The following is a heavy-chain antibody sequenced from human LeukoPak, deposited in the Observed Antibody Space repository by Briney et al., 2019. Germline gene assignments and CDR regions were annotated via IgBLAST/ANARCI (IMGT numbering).Heavy chain of an antibody. CDR2: ISGSGGST. D-gene: IGHD3-3*01. CDR3: AKDRNYDFWSSSSGPSDY. J-gene: IGHJ4*02. CDR1: GFTFTSYA. V-gene: IGHV3-23*01. Sequence: AASLRLSCAASGFTFTSYAMSWVRQAPGKGLEWVSAISGSGGSTYYADSVKGRFTTTRDNSKNTLYRQMNSLRAEDTAVYYCAKDRNYDFWSSSSGPSDYSGQGTLVTVSS.